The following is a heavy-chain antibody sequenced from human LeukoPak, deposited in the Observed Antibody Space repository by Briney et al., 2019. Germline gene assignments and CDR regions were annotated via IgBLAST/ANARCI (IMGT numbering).Heavy chain of an antibody. Sequence: SETLSLTCTVSGGSISSGGYYWSWIRQHPGQGLEWIGYIYYSGSTNYNPSLKSRVTISVDTSKNQFSLKLSSVTAADTAVYYCARELWGCSGGSCYFDYWGQGTLVTVSS. V-gene: IGHV4-31*03. CDR3: ARELWGCSGGSCYFDY. CDR1: GGSISSGGYY. CDR2: IYYSGST. D-gene: IGHD2-15*01. J-gene: IGHJ4*02.